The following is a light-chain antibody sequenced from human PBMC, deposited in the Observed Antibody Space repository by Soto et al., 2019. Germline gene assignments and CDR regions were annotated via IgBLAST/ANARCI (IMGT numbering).Light chain of an antibody. Sequence: HSALTQPPSASGSPGQSVTISCTGTSSDVGKYDYVSWFQHHPGKAPKLIIYGVSKRPSGVPDRFSGSKSGNTASLTISGLQAEDEADYYCCSYAGSYTLYVFGTGTKV. CDR2: GVS. V-gene: IGLV2-8*01. CDR3: CSYAGSYTLYV. CDR1: SSDVGKYDY. J-gene: IGLJ1*01.